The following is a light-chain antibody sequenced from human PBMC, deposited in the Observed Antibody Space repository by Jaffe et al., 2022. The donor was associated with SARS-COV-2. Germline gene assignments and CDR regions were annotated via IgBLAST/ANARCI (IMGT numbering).Light chain of an antibody. Sequence: EIVLTQSPGTLSLSPGERATLSCRASQSVGSSYLAWYQQKPGQAPRLLIYGASSRATGIPDRFSGSGSGTDFTLTISRLEPEDFAVYYCQHYAGQPRTFGQGTKVEIK. CDR2: GAS. J-gene: IGKJ1*01. V-gene: IGKV3-20*01. CDR1: QSVGSSY. CDR3: QHYAGQPRT.